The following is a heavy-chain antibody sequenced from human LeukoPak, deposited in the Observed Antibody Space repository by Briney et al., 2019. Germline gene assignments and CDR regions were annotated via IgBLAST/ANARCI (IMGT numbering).Heavy chain of an antibody. V-gene: IGHV3-53*01. CDR3: ARSLSHTAMAALY. Sequence: GGSLRLSCAASGFTVSSNYMSWVRQAPGKGLEWVSIINSGRSTYYADSVKGRFTISRDNSKNTVYLQMNSLRAEDTAVYYCARSLSHTAMAALYWGQGTLVTVSS. CDR1: GFTVSSNY. J-gene: IGHJ4*02. CDR2: INSGRST. D-gene: IGHD5-18*01.